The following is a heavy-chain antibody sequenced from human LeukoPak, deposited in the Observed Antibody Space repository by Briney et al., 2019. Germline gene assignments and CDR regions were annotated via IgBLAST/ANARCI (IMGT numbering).Heavy chain of an antibody. D-gene: IGHD3-10*01. Sequence: SVEVSCKASGGTFSSYAISWVRQAPGQGLEWMGGIIPIFGTANYAQKFQGRVTITADESTSTPYMELSSLRSEDTAVYYCARELPAKYYGSGSDYWGQGTLVTVSS. CDR2: IIPIFGTA. CDR3: ARELPAKYYGSGSDY. J-gene: IGHJ4*02. CDR1: GGTFSSYA. V-gene: IGHV1-69*01.